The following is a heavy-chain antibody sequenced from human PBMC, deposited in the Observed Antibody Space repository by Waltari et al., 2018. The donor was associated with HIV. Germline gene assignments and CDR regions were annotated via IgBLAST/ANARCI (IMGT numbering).Heavy chain of an antibody. J-gene: IGHJ6*02. CDR1: GYTLTTYG. Sequence: QVQLVQSGSELKKPVASVKVSCKASGYTLTTYGINWVRHAPGQGLEWMGWINTNTGIPTYAQGFSGLFVFSLDTSVSTAYLQISSLKSEDSAVYFCAKGIAVATTYYYAAMDVWGPGTTVAVSS. V-gene: IGHV7-4-1*02. D-gene: IGHD6-19*01. CDR2: INTNTGIP. CDR3: AKGIAVATTYYYAAMDV.